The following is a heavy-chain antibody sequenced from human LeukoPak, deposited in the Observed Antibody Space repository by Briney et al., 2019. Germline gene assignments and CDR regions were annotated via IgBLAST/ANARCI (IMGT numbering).Heavy chain of an antibody. J-gene: IGHJ5*02. CDR1: GFTFSSYA. CDR2: ISYDGSNK. CDR3: ARDIGQYYDFWSGSGGNWFDP. Sequence: PGGSLRLSCAASGFTFSSYAMHWVRQAPGKGLEWVAVISYDGSNKYYADSVKGRFTISRDNAKNSLYLQMNSLRDEDTAVYYCARDIGQYYDFWSGSGGNWFDPWGQGTLVTVSS. D-gene: IGHD3-3*01. V-gene: IGHV3-30-3*01.